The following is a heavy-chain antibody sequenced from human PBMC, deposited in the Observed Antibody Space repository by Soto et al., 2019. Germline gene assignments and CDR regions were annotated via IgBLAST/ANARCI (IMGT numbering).Heavy chain of an antibody. Sequence: QVQLVQSGAEVKKPGSSVKVSCKASGGAFSSYAISWVRQAPGQGLEWMGGNLPLFNISNYAQKFQGRVTMSAAEPTSTAYMDHSNLTSAETAAYYCASSRISYGSWYFDLCGGGNLITVAS. V-gene: IGHV1-69*01. D-gene: IGHD5-18*01. CDR1: GGAFSSYA. J-gene: IGHJ2*01. CDR3: ASSRISYGSWYFDL. CDR2: NLPLFNIS.